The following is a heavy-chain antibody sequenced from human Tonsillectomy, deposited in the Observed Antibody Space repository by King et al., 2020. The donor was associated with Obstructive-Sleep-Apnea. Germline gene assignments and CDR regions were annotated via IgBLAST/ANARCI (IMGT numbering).Heavy chain of an antibody. CDR3: IRRPDD. CDR2: IKRKIDGATT. J-gene: IGHJ4*02. CDR1: GFTFSNAW. Sequence: VQLVESGGGLVKPGGSLRLSCVVSGFTFSNAWMSWVRQAPGKGLEWVGRIKRKIDGATTDYAEPVKGRFTISRDDSKNTLYLQMNSLKTEDTAVYYCIRRPDDWGQGTLVIDS. V-gene: IGHV3-15*01.